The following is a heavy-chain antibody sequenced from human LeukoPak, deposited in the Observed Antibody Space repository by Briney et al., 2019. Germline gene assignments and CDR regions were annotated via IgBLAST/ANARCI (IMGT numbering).Heavy chain of an antibody. CDR3: AKGYCSGGTCYSYDY. V-gene: IGHV1-18*01. CDR2: ITTYNGDT. CDR1: GYTFINYA. D-gene: IGHD2-15*01. J-gene: IGHJ4*02. Sequence: ASVKVSCKASGYTFINYAISWVRQAPGQGLEWMGGITTYNGDTHYAQKLQGRVTMTRDTSTSTVYMELNSLRSEDTAVYYCAKGYCSGGTCYSYDYWGQGTLVTVSS.